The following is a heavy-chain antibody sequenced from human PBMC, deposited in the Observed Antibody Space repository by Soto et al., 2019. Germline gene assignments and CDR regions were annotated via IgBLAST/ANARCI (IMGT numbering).Heavy chain of an antibody. CDR3: ASVDGRSYYAMDV. J-gene: IGHJ6*02. Sequence: QVQLQESGPGRVKPSGTLSLTCAVSGGSISSRNCWSWVRQPPGKGLEWIGEIYHSWSANYYPSRKSRATVSVNKSKDQFSVKLSSVTAADTAVYYCASVDGRSYYAMDVWGQGATVTGSS. CDR1: GGSISSRNC. CDR2: IYHSWSA. V-gene: IGHV4-4*02.